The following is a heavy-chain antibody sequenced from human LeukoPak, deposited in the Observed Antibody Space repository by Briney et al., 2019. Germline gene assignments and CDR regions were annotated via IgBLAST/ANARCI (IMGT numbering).Heavy chain of an antibody. V-gene: IGHV1-2*02. CDR1: GYTFTGYY. D-gene: IGHD3-22*01. CDR2: INPNSGGT. Sequence: AASVKVSCKASGYTFTGYYMHWVRQAPGQGLEWMGWINPNSGGTNYAQKFQGRVTMTRDTSISTAYMELSRLRSDDTAVYYCARGETLDYYDSSGYYGFDYWGQGTLVTVSS. J-gene: IGHJ4*02. CDR3: ARGETLDYYDSSGYYGFDY.